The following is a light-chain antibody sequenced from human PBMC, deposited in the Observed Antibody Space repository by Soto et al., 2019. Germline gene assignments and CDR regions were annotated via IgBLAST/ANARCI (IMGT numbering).Light chain of an antibody. J-gene: IGKJ1*01. V-gene: IGKV1-8*01. Sequence: AIRMTQSPSSLSASTGDRVTITCRASQGISSYLAWYQQKPGKAPKLLIYAASTLQSGVPSRFSGSGSGTDFTLTISSLQPEDFATYYCQQSYSTLWTFXQGTKVDIK. CDR3: QQSYSTLWT. CDR1: QGISSY. CDR2: AAS.